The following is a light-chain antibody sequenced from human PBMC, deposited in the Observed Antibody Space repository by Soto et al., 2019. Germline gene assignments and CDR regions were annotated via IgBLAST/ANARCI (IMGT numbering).Light chain of an antibody. Sequence: QSALTQPPSASGSPGQSVTISCTGTSSDVGGYNYVSWYQQHPGKAPKLMIYEVSKRPSGVPDRFSGSKSGNTASLTVSGLQAEDEADYYCSSYAGSNNFPVVFGGGTKVTVL. CDR3: SSYAGSNNFPVV. CDR1: SSDVGGYNY. CDR2: EVS. V-gene: IGLV2-8*01. J-gene: IGLJ2*01.